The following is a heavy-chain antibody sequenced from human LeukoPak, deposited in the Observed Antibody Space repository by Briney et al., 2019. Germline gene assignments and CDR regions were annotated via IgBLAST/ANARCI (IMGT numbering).Heavy chain of an antibody. CDR3: ARDEGLPAEYFQH. CDR2: ISGSDNYI. J-gene: IGHJ1*01. CDR1: GFTFSLYN. Sequence: GGSLRLSCVASGFTFSLYNMNWVRQAPGKGLEWVSSISGSDNYIFYADSVKGRFTISRDNAKNSLFLQMDSLRAEDTAVYYCARDEGLPAEYFQHWGQGTLVTVSS. V-gene: IGHV3-21*01. D-gene: IGHD4-11*01.